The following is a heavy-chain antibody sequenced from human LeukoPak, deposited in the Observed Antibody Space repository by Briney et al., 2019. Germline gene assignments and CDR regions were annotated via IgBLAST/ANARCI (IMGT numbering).Heavy chain of an antibody. CDR1: GGSISSSSYY. V-gene: IGHV4-39*07. Sequence: SETLSLTCIVSGGSISSSSYYWGWIRQPPGKGLEWIGSIYYSGSTYYNPSLKSRVTISVDTSKNQFSLKLSSVTAADTAVYYCARTLFRGATRAVDYWGQGTLVTVPS. CDR2: IYYSGST. J-gene: IGHJ4*02. D-gene: IGHD1-26*01. CDR3: ARTLFRGATRAVDY.